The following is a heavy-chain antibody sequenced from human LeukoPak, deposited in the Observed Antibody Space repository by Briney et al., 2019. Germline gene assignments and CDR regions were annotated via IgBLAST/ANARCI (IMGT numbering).Heavy chain of an antibody. CDR2: IHTSGST. V-gene: IGHV4-4*07. J-gene: IGHJ4*02. Sequence: SETPSPTCSVSGGSISTYYWSWIRQPAGKGLEWIAQIHTSGSTNFTPSLKNRGSISMDTPNNQFSLMISSVTAADTAIYYCAGRGLSTGWTFDYWGQGTLVTVSS. CDR3: AGRGLSTGWTFDY. D-gene: IGHD6-19*01. CDR1: GGSISTYY.